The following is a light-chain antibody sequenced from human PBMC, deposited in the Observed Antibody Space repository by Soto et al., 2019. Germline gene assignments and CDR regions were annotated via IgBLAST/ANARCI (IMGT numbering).Light chain of an antibody. CDR3: SSYTTSNTRQIV. J-gene: IGLJ1*01. CDR1: SSDVGGYNY. V-gene: IGLV2-14*03. Sequence: QSALTQPASVSGSPGQSITISCTGTSSDVGGYNYVSWYQHHPGKAPKLMIYDVSNRPSGVSNRFSGSKSGNTASLTISGLQPEDKADYYCSSYTTSNTRQIVFGTGTKVTV. CDR2: DVS.